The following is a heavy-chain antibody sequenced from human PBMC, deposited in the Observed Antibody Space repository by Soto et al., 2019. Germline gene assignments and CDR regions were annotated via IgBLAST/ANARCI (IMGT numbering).Heavy chain of an antibody. D-gene: IGHD2-2*01. J-gene: IGHJ5*02. V-gene: IGHV1-18*01. CDR1: GYTFTSYG. CDR2: ISAYNGNT. Sequence: ASVKVSCKASGYTFTSYGISWVRQAPGQGLEWMGWISAYNGNTNYAQKLQGRVTMTTDTSTSTAYMELRSLSSDDTAVSYCARDRRVVPAAGIMQESWGQGTLVTVSS. CDR3: ARDRRVVPAAGIMQES.